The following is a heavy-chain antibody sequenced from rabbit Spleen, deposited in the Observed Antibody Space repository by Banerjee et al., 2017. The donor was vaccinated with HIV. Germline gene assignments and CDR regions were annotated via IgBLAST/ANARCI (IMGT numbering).Heavy chain of an antibody. Sequence: ESGGGLVKPGASLTLTCTASGFSFTYSDYMCWVRQPPGKGPEWIACIGAGVSYTTYYATWAKGRFTISKTSSTTVTLQMTSLTAADTATYFCARDSGTSFSSYGMDLWGPGTLVTVS. CDR2: IGAGVSYTT. D-gene: IGHD8-1*01. J-gene: IGHJ6*01. CDR3: ARDSGTSFSSYGMDL. CDR1: GFSFTYSDY. V-gene: IGHV1S40*01.